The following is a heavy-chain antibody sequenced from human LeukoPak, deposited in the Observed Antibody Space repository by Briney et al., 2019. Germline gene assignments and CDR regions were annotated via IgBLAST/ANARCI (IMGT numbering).Heavy chain of an antibody. V-gene: IGHV3-23*01. CDR3: ASVELTYYYDSSGYS. Sequence: SGESLRLSCAASGFTFSSYAMSWVRQAPGKGLEWVSAISGSGGSTYYADSVKGRFTISRDNSKNTLYLQMNSLRAEDTAVYYCASVELTYYYDSSGYSWGQGTLVTVSS. CDR1: GFTFSSYA. CDR2: ISGSGGST. D-gene: IGHD3-22*01. J-gene: IGHJ4*02.